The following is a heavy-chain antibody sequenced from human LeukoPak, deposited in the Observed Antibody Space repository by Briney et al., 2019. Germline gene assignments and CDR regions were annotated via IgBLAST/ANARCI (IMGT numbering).Heavy chain of an antibody. CDR2: LYYSGNT. D-gene: IGHD3-22*01. V-gene: IGHV4-59*01. J-gene: IGHJ6*03. CDR3: ARGGDYYDSSGYLLRYYYYYMDV. Sequence: PSETLSLTCAVSAYAITSSDYWGWIRQPPGKGLEWIGYLYYSGNTNYNPSLKSRVTISVDTSKNQFSLKLSSVTAADTAVYYCARGGDYYDSSGYLLRYYYYYMDVWGRGTTVTVSS. CDR1: AYAITSSDY.